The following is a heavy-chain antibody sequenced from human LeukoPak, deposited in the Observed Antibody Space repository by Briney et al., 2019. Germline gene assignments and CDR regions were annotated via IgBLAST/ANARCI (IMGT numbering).Heavy chain of an antibody. J-gene: IGHJ3*02. Sequence: PSQTLSLTCTVSGGSISSGDYYWSWIRQPPGKGLEWIGYIYYSGSTYYNPSLKSRVTISVDTSKNQFSLKLSSVTAADTAVYYCARSPGDCSSTSCPPDAFDMWGQGTMVTVSS. CDR2: IYYSGST. CDR3: ARSPGDCSSTSCPPDAFDM. CDR1: GGSISSGDYY. D-gene: IGHD2-2*01. V-gene: IGHV4-30-4*01.